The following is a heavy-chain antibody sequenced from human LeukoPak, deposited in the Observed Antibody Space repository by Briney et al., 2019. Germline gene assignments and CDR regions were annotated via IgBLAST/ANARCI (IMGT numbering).Heavy chain of an antibody. D-gene: IGHD3-3*01. Sequence: PGGSLRLSCAASEFTFTSYWMSWVRQAPGKGLEWVANVKGDGSEKYYVDSVKGRFTISRDNAKNTVFLQMNSLRAEDTAVYYCARGIDEWLYLNYWGQGALVTVSS. CDR2: VKGDGSEK. CDR3: ARGIDEWLYLNY. V-gene: IGHV3-7*04. J-gene: IGHJ4*02. CDR1: EFTFTSYW.